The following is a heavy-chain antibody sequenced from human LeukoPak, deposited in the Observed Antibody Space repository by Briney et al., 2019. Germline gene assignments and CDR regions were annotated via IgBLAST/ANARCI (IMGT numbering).Heavy chain of an antibody. J-gene: IGHJ4*02. D-gene: IGHD3-10*01. V-gene: IGHV3-23*01. CDR2: ISGSGGST. CDR3: AEDWYAMVRGVIVY. CDR1: GFTFSSYA. Sequence: GGSLRLSCAASGFTFSSYAMSWVRQAPGKGLEWVSAISGSGGSTYYADSVKGRFTISRDNSKNTLYLQMNSLRAEDTAVYYCAEDWYAMVRGVIVYWGQGTLVTVSS.